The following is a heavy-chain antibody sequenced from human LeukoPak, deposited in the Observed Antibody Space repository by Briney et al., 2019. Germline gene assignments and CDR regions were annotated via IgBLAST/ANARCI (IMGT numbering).Heavy chain of an antibody. CDR1: GFTFSSYG. V-gene: IGHV3-23*01. CDR2: ISGSGGST. D-gene: IGHD1-26*01. J-gene: IGHJ4*02. Sequence: GGTLRLSCAASGFTFSSYGMSWVRQAPGKGLEWVSAISGSGGSTYYADSVKGRFIISRDNSQNTLYLQMHSLRAEDTAIYYCAKLSGPSDYWGQGTLVTVSS. CDR3: AKLSGPSDY.